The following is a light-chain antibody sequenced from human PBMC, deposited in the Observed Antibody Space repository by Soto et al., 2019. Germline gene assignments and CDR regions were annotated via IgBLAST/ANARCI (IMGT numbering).Light chain of an antibody. CDR1: QSVSSN. J-gene: IGKJ2*01. CDR2: GAS. Sequence: EIGVTQSPATLSVSPGERATLSCRASQSVSSNLAWYQQKPGQAPRLLIYGASTRATGIPARFSGSGSGTEFTLTISSLQSEDFAVYYCQQYNNWPPVYTFGQGTKLEIK. CDR3: QQYNNWPPVYT. V-gene: IGKV3-15*01.